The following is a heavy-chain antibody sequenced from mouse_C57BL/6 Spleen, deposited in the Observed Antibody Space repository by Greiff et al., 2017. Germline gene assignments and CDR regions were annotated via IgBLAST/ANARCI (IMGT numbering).Heavy chain of an antibody. CDR3: ARGDYYGTADY. D-gene: IGHD1-1*01. Sequence: VQLQQPGAELVRPGTSVKLSCKASGYTFTSYWMHWVKQRPGQDLEWIGVIDPSDSYTNYNQKFKGKATLTVDTSSSPAYMQLCSLTSEDSAVYYCARGDYYGTADYWGQGTTLTVSS. V-gene: IGHV1-59*01. CDR1: GYTFTSYW. CDR2: IDPSDSYT. J-gene: IGHJ2*01.